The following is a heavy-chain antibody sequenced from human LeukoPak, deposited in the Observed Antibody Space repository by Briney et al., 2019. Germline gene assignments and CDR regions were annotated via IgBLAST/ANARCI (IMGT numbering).Heavy chain of an antibody. CDR2: FDPEDGET. D-gene: IGHD1-26*01. V-gene: IGHV1-24*01. Sequence: ASVKVSCKVSGYTLTELSMHWVRQAPGKGLEWMGGFDPEDGETIYAQKFQGRVTMTEDTSTDTAYMELSSLRSEDTAVYYCATGERSQWELLPFDYWGQGTLVTVSS. CDR1: GYTLTELS. CDR3: ATGERSQWELLPFDY. J-gene: IGHJ4*02.